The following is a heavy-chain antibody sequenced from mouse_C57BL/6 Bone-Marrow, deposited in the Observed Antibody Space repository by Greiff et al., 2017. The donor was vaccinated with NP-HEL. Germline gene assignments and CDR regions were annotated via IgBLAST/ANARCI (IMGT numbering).Heavy chain of an antibody. Sequence: VQLQQSGPELVKPGASVKISCKASGYAFSSSWMNWVKQRPGKGLEWIGRLSPGDGDTNYNGKFKGKATLTADKSSSPAYMQLSSLTSEDAAVYFCARKITTVVYFDVWGTGTTVTVSS. D-gene: IGHD1-1*01. CDR1: GYAFSSSW. V-gene: IGHV1-82*01. J-gene: IGHJ1*03. CDR3: ARKITTVVYFDV. CDR2: LSPGDGDT.